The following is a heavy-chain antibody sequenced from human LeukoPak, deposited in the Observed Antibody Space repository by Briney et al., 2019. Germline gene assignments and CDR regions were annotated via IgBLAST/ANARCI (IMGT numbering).Heavy chain of an antibody. J-gene: IGHJ4*02. V-gene: IGHV1-69*06. CDR2: IIPIFGTA. CDR1: GGTFSSYA. Sequence: SVKVSCKASGGTFSSYAISWVRQAPGQGLEWMGRIIPIFGTANYAQKLQGRVTITADKSTSTAYMELSSLRSEDTAVYYCARGRSYGFDFDSWGPGTLVIVSS. D-gene: IGHD5-18*01. CDR3: ARGRSYGFDFDS.